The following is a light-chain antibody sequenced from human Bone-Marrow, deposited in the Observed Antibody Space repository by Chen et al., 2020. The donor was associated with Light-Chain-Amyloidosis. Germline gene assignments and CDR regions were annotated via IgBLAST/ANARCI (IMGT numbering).Light chain of an antibody. J-gene: IGLJ1*01. Sequence: QSALTQPASGSGSPGQAITNYCTGTSSDVGGDNHVSWYQQHPDKAPKLMIYEVTNRPSWVPDRFAGSKSDNTASLPISGLQTEDEADYFCSSYTITNTLVFGSGTRVTVL. CDR3: SSYTITNTLV. V-gene: IGLV2-14*01. CDR2: EVT. CDR1: SSDVGGDNH.